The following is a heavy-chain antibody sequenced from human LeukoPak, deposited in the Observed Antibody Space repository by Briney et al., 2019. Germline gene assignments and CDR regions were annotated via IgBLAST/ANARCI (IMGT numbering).Heavy chain of an antibody. CDR2: IYYSGST. CDR3: ARGDGYSPFDY. V-gene: IGHV4-39*07. J-gene: IGHJ4*02. D-gene: IGHD5-24*01. CDR1: GGSISSSSYY. Sequence: PSETLSLTCTVSGGSISSSSYYWGWIRQPPGKGLEWIGSIYYSGSTYYNPSLKSRVTISVDTSKDQFSLKLSSVTAADTAVYYCARGDGYSPFDYWGQGTLVTVSS.